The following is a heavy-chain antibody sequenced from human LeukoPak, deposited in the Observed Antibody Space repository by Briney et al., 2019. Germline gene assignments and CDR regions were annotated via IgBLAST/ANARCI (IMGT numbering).Heavy chain of an antibody. Sequence: GGSLRLSCVASGFTFSSYAMDWVRQAPGKGLEWVAVISDDENKKYYADSVKGRFTISRDNSKNTLYLQMNSLRAEDTAVYYCARAHSGIYYNGIDYWGQGTLVTVSS. J-gene: IGHJ4*02. CDR3: ARAHSGIYYNGIDY. CDR1: GFTFSSYA. D-gene: IGHD3-10*01. CDR2: ISDDENKK. V-gene: IGHV3-30*04.